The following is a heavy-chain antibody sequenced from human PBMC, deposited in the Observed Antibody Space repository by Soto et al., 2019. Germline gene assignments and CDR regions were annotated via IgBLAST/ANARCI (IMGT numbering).Heavy chain of an antibody. D-gene: IGHD6-13*01. V-gene: IGHV3-30*18. J-gene: IGHJ4*01. Sequence: QVQLVESGGGVVQPGKSLRLSCAASGFTFSSYGMHWVRQAPGKGLEWVAVISYDGSSKYYADSVKGRFTISRDNSKNTQDVEMSSLRLGDTAVYYCAKRRGAGSNFDSWGHGPLVTVSS. CDR3: AKRRGAGSNFDS. CDR2: ISYDGSSK. CDR1: GFTFSSYG.